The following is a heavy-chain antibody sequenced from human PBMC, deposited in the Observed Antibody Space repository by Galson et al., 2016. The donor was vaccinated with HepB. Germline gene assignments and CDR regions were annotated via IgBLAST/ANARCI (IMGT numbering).Heavy chain of an antibody. CDR2: ISYGGRDE. CDR1: GSTFSSYT. CDR3: ARDDLESNYFYYHGMDV. D-gene: IGHD1-1*01. Sequence: SLRLSCAASGSTFSSYTMHWVRQAPGKGLEWVAVISYGGRDEYYADSVKGRSTISRDNSKNTLYLQMDSLRAEDTAVYYCARDDLESNYFYYHGMDVWGQGTTVTGSS. J-gene: IGHJ6*02. V-gene: IGHV3-30*04.